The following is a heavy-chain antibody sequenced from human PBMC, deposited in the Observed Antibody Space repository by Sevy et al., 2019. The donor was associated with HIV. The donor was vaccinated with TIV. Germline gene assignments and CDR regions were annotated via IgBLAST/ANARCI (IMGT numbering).Heavy chain of an antibody. J-gene: IGHJ4*02. CDR2: ISYDGSNK. CDR3: ARDGGWLLLQYFDY. V-gene: IGHV3-30-3*01. Sequence: GGSLRLSCAASGFTFSSYAMHWVRQAPGKGLEWVAVISYDGSNKYYADSVKGRFTISSDNSKNTLYLQMNSLRAEDTAVYYCARDGGWLLLQYFDYWGQGTLLTVSS. CDR1: GFTFSSYA. D-gene: IGHD3-22*01.